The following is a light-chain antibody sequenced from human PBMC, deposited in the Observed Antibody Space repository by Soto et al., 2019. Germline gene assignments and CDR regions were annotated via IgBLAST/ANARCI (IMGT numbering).Light chain of an antibody. J-gene: IGKJ5*01. V-gene: IGKV3-20*01. Sequence: EVVLTQSPGTLSLSPGERVTILCLASQSVSSTSLAWYQQKPGQTPRLLIYGASSRATGTPGRISGGGSGTHFALTISRLEPEDFAVYYCQHYVTSSITFGQGTRLEMK. CDR3: QHYVTSSIT. CDR1: QSVSSTS. CDR2: GAS.